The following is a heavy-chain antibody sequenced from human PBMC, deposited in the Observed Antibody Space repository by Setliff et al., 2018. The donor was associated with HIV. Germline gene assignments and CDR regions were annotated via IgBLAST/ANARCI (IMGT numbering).Heavy chain of an antibody. V-gene: IGHV4-39*07. CDR3: ARWGETTGIKAFDL. J-gene: IGHJ3*01. CDR2: IYYSGST. CDR1: GDSTSSSSSY. Sequence: SETLSLTCTVSGDSTSSSSSYWGWIRQPPGKGLEWIGSIYYSGSTYYNPSLKSRVTISVDTSKNQFSLKLSSVTAADTAVYYCARWGETTGIKAFDLWGQGTMVTVSS. D-gene: IGHD1-1*01.